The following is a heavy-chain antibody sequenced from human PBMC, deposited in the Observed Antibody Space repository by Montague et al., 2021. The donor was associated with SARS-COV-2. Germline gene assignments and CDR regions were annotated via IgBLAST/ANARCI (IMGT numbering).Heavy chain of an antibody. D-gene: IGHD2-21*01. CDR3: ARGVITPDY. J-gene: IGHJ4*02. Sequence: GSLRLSCAVSGFTFTSYAMSWVRQAPGKGLEWVSGIVDSDSSTHYADSVKGRFTISRDNSKNMVYLQMNSLRAEDTAVYYCARGVITPDYWGQGTLVTVSS. CDR2: IVDSDSST. V-gene: IGHV3-23*01. CDR1: GFTFTSYA.